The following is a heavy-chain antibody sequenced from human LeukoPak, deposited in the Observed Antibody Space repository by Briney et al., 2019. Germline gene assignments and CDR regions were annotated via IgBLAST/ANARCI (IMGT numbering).Heavy chain of an antibody. Sequence: GGSLRLSCAVSGVTLSNYGMTWVRQAPGKGLEWVAGISDGGSKTNYADSVKGRFTISRDNPKNTLYLQMNSLRAEDTAVYFCAKRGVVIRVILVGFHKEANYFDSWGQGVLVTVSS. CDR1: GVTLSNYG. CDR3: AKRGVVIRVILVGFHKEANYFDS. V-gene: IGHV3-23*01. CDR2: ISDGGSKT. J-gene: IGHJ4*02. D-gene: IGHD3-10*01.